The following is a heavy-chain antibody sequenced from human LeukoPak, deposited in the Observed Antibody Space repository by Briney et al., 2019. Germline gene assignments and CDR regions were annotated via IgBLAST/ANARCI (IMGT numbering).Heavy chain of an antibody. CDR1: GGSISSGSYY. J-gene: IGHJ4*02. V-gene: IGHV4-61*02. Sequence: SQTLSLTCTVSGGSISSGSYYWSWIRQPAGKGLEWIGRIYTSGSTNYNPSLKSRVTISVDTSKNQFSLKLSSVTAADTAVYYCARHRAAGWFGELLPIDYWGQGTLVTVSS. CDR2: IYTSGST. D-gene: IGHD3-10*01. CDR3: ARHRAAGWFGELLPIDY.